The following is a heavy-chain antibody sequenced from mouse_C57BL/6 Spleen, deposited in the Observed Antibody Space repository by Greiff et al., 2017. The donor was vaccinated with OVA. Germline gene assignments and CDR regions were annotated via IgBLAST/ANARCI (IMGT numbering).Heavy chain of an antibody. J-gene: IGHJ3*01. CDR1: GYTFTGYW. Sequence: VKLQQSGAELMKPGASVKLSCKATGYTFTGYWIEWVKQRPGHGLEWIGEILPGSGSTNYNEKFKGKATFTADTSSNTAYMQLSSLTTEDSAIDYCARGGITTVERGWFAYWGQGTLVTVSA. CDR3: ARGGITTVERGWFAY. D-gene: IGHD1-1*01. CDR2: ILPGSGST. V-gene: IGHV1-9*01.